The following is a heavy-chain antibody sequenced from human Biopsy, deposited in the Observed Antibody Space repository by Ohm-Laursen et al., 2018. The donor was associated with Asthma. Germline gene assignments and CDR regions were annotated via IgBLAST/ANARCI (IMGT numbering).Heavy chain of an antibody. CDR2: IVFASGAT. D-gene: IGHD2/OR15-2a*01. J-gene: IGHJ4*01. CDR3: AAGRTSLQGESLI. CDR1: GVALSGYT. V-gene: IGHV1-58*01. Sequence: ASVKVSCNASGVALSGYTFEWVRQARGLGLEWIAWIVFASGATNYAQNFQDRLTVIRDMSAGSVSMELRGPSSTDTAVYYCAAGRTSLQGESLIWGQGTLVSVSS.